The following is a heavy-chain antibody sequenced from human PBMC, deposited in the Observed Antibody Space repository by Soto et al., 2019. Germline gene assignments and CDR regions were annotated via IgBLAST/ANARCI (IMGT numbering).Heavy chain of an antibody. V-gene: IGHV4-59*08. CDR1: GGSIGSYY. CDR2: IYYSGST. Sequence: SETLSLTCTVSGGSIGSYYWSWIRQPPGKGLEWIGYIYYSGSTNYNPSLKSRVTISVDTSKNQFSLKLSSVTAADTAVYYCASRRGWFDPWGQGTLVTVSS. CDR3: ASRRGWFDP. J-gene: IGHJ5*02.